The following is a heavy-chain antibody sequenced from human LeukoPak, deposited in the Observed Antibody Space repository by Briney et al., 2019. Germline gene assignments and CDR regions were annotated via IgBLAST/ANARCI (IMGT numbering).Heavy chain of an antibody. D-gene: IGHD1-26*01. J-gene: IGHJ4*02. V-gene: IGHV3-30*02. CDR3: AKDPDIYGGSYSPDY. CDR1: GFTFSSYG. CDR2: IRYDGSNK. Sequence: GGSLRLSCAASGFTFSSYGMHWVRQAPGKGLEWVAFIRYDGSNKYYADSVKGRFTISRDNSKNTLYLQMNSLRAEDTAVYYCAKDPDIYGGSYSPDYWGQGTLVTVSS.